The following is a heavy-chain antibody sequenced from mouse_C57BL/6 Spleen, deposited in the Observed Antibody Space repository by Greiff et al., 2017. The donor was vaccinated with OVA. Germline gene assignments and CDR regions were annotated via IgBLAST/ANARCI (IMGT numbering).Heavy chain of an antibody. D-gene: IGHD2-1*01. Sequence: QVQLQQSGAELVKPGASVKLSCKASGYTFTSYWMHWVKQRPGQGLEWIGMIHPNSGSTNYNEKFKSKATLTVDKSSSTAYMQLSSLTSEDSAVYYCARELYYGNPWFAYWGQGTLVTVSA. V-gene: IGHV1-64*01. J-gene: IGHJ3*01. CDR2: IHPNSGST. CDR3: ARELYYGNPWFAY. CDR1: GYTFTSYW.